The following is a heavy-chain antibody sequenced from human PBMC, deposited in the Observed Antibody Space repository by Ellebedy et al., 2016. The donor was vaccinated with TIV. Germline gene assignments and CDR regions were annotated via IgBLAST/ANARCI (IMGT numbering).Heavy chain of an antibody. D-gene: IGHD3-22*01. CDR3: AINLPGGYYDY. Sequence: GGSLRLSCAAFGITFSSYAMNWVRQAPGRGLEWVSTIGTGGDTYNGDSVKGRFTISRDNSKSTLYLRMNTLRADDTAVYYCAINLPGGYYDYWGQGTLVTVSS. CDR1: GITFSSYA. V-gene: IGHV3-23*01. J-gene: IGHJ4*02. CDR2: IGTGGDT.